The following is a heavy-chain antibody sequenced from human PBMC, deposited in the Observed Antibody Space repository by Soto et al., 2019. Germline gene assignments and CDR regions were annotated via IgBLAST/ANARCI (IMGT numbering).Heavy chain of an antibody. CDR2: VSLAGRN. CDR1: GAFVVNGNW. CDR3: ARGFQYWLPTFD. J-gene: IGHJ4*02. V-gene: IGHV4-4*02. Sequence: QVQLQESGPGLVRPSGTLSLTCSVSGAFVVNGNWWSWVRQSPGKGLEWIGEVSLAGRNHYNPSLQSRVTISLDESKNQFSLILTSVTVADAAIYYCARGFQYWLPTFDWGRGTVVTVS. D-gene: IGHD3-10*01.